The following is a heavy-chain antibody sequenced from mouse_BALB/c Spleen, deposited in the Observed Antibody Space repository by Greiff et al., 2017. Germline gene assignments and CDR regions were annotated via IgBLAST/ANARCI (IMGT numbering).Heavy chain of an antibody. V-gene: IGHV1-18*01. CDR2: INPNNGGT. CDR1: GYTFTDYN. J-gene: IGHJ3*01. Sequence: VQLKESGPELVKPGASVKIPCKASGYTFTDYNMDWVKQSHGKSLEWIGDINPNNGGTIYNQKFKGKATLTVDKSSSTAYMELRSLTSEDTAVYYCAREGGDLFAYWGQGTLVTVSA. CDR3: AREGGDLFAY.